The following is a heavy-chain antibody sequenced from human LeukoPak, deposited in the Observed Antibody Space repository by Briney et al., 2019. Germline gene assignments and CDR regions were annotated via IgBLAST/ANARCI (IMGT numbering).Heavy chain of an antibody. D-gene: IGHD6-6*01. Sequence: ASVKVSCKASGGTFSSYAIGWVRQAPGQGLEWMGGIIPIFGTANYAQKFQGRVTITADESTSTAYMELSSLRSEDTAVYYCASIAARPYYYYGMDVWGQGTTVTVSS. J-gene: IGHJ6*02. CDR3: ASIAARPYYYYGMDV. V-gene: IGHV1-69*13. CDR1: GGTFSSYA. CDR2: IIPIFGTA.